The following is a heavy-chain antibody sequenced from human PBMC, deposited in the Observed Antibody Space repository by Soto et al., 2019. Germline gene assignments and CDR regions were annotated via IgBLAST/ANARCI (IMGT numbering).Heavy chain of an antibody. V-gene: IGHV1-8*01. CDR2: MNPNSGNT. Sequence: QVQLVQSGAEVKKPGASVKVSCKASGYTFTSYDINWVRQATGQGLEWMGWMNPNSGNTGYAQKFRGRVTMTRNTSISTAYMELSSLRSEDSAVYYCARERTGTTSMDVWGQGTTVTVSS. D-gene: IGHD1-1*01. CDR1: GYTFTSYD. CDR3: ARERTGTTSMDV. J-gene: IGHJ6*02.